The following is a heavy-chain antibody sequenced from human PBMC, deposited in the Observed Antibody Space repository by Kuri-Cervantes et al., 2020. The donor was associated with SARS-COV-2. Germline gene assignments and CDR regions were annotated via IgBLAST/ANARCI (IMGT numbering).Heavy chain of an antibody. Sequence: GESLKISCAATGFTFSSYGMHWVRQAPGKGLEWVAFIRYDGSNKYYADSVKGRFTISRDNSKNTLYLQMNSLRAEDTAVYYCAKAGPYYYDSSGYPIDYWGKGTLVTVSS. CDR2: IRYDGSNK. V-gene: IGHV3-30*02. CDR1: GFTFSSYG. J-gene: IGHJ4*02. D-gene: IGHD3-22*01. CDR3: AKAGPYYYDSSGYPIDY.